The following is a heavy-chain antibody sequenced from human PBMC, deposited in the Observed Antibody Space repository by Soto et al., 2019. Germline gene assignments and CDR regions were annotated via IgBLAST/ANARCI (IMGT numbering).Heavy chain of an antibody. CDR1: GGSISTVCHY. J-gene: IGHJ4*02. CDR3: ARATGTMRSRNCDY. Sequence: SETLSLTCSVSGGSISTVCHYWTWIRQPPGKGLEWIGSIYHTGSTYYSKSLRSRLTMSVDTSKSQFSLRLSSVTAAGKAVYYCARATGTMRSRNCDYWGQGSLVTVSS. CDR2: IYHTGST. D-gene: IGHD1-1*01. V-gene: IGHV4-31*03.